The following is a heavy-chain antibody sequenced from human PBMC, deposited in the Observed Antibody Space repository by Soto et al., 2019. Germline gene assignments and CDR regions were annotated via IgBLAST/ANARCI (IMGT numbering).Heavy chain of an antibody. J-gene: IGHJ6*02. CDR1: GGTFSSYA. D-gene: IGHD6-6*01. CDR2: IIPIFGTA. CDR3: ARDRWYSSSSAYYYYGMDV. V-gene: IGHV1-69*13. Sequence: SVKVSCKASGGTFSSYAISWVRRAPGQGLEWMGGIIPIFGTANYAQKFQGRVTITADESTSTAYMELSSLRSEDTAVYYCARDRWYSSSSAYYYYGMDVWGQGTTVTVSS.